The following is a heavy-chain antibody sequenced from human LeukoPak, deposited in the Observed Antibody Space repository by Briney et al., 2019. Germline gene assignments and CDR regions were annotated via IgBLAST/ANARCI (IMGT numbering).Heavy chain of an antibody. Sequence: GGSLRLSCTASGYTFNSYAMSWVRQAPGKGLEWLSGISGSGTSTYYADSVKGRFTISRDNSKNTLYLQMNSLRAEDTALYYCAKEPASGSCFDYWGQGTLVTVSS. CDR2: ISGSGTST. D-gene: IGHD3-10*01. J-gene: IGHJ4*02. V-gene: IGHV3-23*01. CDR1: GYTFNSYA. CDR3: AKEPASGSCFDY.